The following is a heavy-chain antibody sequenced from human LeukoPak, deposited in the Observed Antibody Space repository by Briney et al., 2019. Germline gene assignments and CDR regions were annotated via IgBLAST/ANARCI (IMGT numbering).Heavy chain of an antibody. CDR1: GDSFSTNFGA. CDR2: TYDRYRWIN. J-gene: IGHJ4*02. V-gene: IGHV6-1*01. CDR3: ARESGDYVKFDY. Sequence: SQTLSLTCALSGDSFSTNFGAWLGLGPSPSRGREWLGRTYDRYRWINEYAMSVQSRITISPDTSKNQFSLQLNFVTPEDTAVYYCARESGDYVKFDYWGQGTLVTVSS. D-gene: IGHD3-16*01.